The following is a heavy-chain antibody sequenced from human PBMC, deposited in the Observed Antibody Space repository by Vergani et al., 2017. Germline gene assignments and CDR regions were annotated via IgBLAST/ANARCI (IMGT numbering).Heavy chain of an antibody. V-gene: IGHV5-51*01. D-gene: IGHD1-20*01. Sequence: EVQLVQSGAEVKKPGESLKISCKGSGYSFTSYWIGWVRQMPGKGLEWMGIISPGDSDTRYSPSFQGQVTISADKSISTAYLQWSSLKASDTAMYYCARRPTGITGTDDAFDIWGQGTMVTVSS. J-gene: IGHJ3*02. CDR3: ARRPTGITGTDDAFDI. CDR1: GYSFTSYW. CDR2: ISPGDSDT.